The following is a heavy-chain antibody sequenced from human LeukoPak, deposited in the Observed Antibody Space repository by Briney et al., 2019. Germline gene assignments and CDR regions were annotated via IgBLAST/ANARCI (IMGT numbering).Heavy chain of an antibody. V-gene: IGHV4-59*01. CDR3: ARGHDGVVGWFAP. CDR1: GGSISSYY. D-gene: IGHD2-15*01. J-gene: IGHJ5*02. Sequence: PSETLSLTCTVSGGSISSYYWSWIRQPPGKGLEWIGHISYSGSTNYNPSLKSRVTISVDTSKNQFSLRVTSVTAADTAVYYCARGHDGVVGWFAPWGRGTLVTVSS. CDR2: ISYSGST.